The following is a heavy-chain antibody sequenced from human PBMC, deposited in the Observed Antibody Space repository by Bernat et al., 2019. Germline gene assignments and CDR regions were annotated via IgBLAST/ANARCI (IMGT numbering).Heavy chain of an antibody. CDR3: AREYSSSWYPAIDY. J-gene: IGHJ4*02. Sequence: QVQLVESGGGVVQPGRSLRLSCAASGFTFSSYAMHWVRQAPGKGLEWVAVISDDGSNKYYADSVKGRFTISRDNSKNTLYLQMNSLRAEDTAVYYCAREYSSSWYPAIDYWGQGTLVTVSS. D-gene: IGHD6-13*01. V-gene: IGHV3-30-3*01. CDR2: ISDDGSNK. CDR1: GFTFSSYA.